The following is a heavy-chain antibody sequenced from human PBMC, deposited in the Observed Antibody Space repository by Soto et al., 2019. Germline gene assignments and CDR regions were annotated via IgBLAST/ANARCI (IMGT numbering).Heavy chain of an antibody. V-gene: IGHV3-23*01. CDR3: AKSPHGSYGY. D-gene: IGHD1-26*01. CDR1: VFTFSSYA. Sequence: GGSLRLSFAASVFTFSSYAMSWVRQAPGKGLEWVSAISGSGGSTYYADSVKGRFTISRDNSKNTLYLQMNSLRAEDTAVYYCAKSPHGSYGYWGQGTLVTVSS. J-gene: IGHJ4*02. CDR2: ISGSGGST.